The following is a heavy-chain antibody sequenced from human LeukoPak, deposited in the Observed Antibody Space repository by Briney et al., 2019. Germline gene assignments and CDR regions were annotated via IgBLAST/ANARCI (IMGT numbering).Heavy chain of an antibody. V-gene: IGHV4-30-4*08. J-gene: IGHJ4*02. CDR3: ASPGEDFDY. CDR2: INHSGST. Sequence: PSQTLSLTCTVSGGSISSGDYYWSWIRQPPGKGLEWIGEINHSGSTNYNPSLKSRVTISVDTSKNQFSLKLSSVTAADTAVYYCASPGEDFDYWGQGTLVTVSS. D-gene: IGHD7-27*01. CDR1: GGSISSGDYY.